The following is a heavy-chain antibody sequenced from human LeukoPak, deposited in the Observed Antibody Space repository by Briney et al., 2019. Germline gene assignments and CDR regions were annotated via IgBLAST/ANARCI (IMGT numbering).Heavy chain of an antibody. Sequence: SQTLSLTCAFHSGSFSGYYWSWTPRPPGKGWGWIGEINHSESTNYNPSLKSRVTITVDRSKNQFSMKLSSVTAADTGVYYCARGRVYNYDSSGYFNWFDPWGQGTLVTVSS. CDR3: ARGRVYNYDSSGYFNWFDP. CDR1: SGSFSGYY. CDR2: INHSEST. J-gene: IGHJ5*02. V-gene: IGHV4-34*01. D-gene: IGHD3-22*01.